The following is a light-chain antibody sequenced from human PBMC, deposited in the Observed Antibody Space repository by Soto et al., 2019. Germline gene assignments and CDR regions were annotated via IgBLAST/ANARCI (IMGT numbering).Light chain of an antibody. CDR2: AAS. V-gene: IGKV1-9*01. J-gene: IGKJ4*01. CDR3: QQRNSYPLT. Sequence: DIQLTQSPSFLSASVGDRVTITCRASQGISSYLAWYQQKPGKAPKLLIYAASTLQSGVPSRFSGSGSGTEFTLTISSLQAEDFATYYCQQRNSYPLTFGGGTMGAIK. CDR1: QGISSY.